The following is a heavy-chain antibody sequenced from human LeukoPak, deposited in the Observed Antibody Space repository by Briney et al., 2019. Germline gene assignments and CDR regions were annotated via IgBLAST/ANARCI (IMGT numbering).Heavy chain of an antibody. CDR1: GYTFTSYA. D-gene: IGHD1-1*01. J-gene: IGHJ4*02. CDR2: INTNTGNP. V-gene: IGHV7-4-1*02. Sequence: ASVKVSCKASGYTFTSYAMNWVRQATGQGLEWKGWINTNTGNPTYAQGFTGRFVFSLDTSVSTAYLQISSLKAEDTAVYYCASARGAYNWGPFDYWGQGTLVTVSS. CDR3: ASARGAYNWGPFDY.